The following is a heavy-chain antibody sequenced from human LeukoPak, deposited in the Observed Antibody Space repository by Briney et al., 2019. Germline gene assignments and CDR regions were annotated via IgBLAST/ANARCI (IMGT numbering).Heavy chain of an antibody. CDR2: VYYTGST. CDR3: ARSGQQLVYGFDP. J-gene: IGHJ5*02. D-gene: IGHD6-13*01. V-gene: IGHV4-59*01. CDR1: GGSISSYY. Sequence: SETLSLTCTVSGGSISSYYWSWVRQPPGKGLEWIGFVYYTGSTNYSPSLKSRVTISVDTSKNQFSLKLSSVTAADTAVYYCARSGQQLVYGFDPWGQGTLVTVSS.